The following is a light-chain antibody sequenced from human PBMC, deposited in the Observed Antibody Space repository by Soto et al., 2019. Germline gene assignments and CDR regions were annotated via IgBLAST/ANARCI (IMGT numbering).Light chain of an antibody. CDR1: QSVSSSY. J-gene: IGKJ1*01. Sequence: IVLTQSLGTLSLSPEERATLPCRASQSVSSSYLAWYQQKPGQAPWLLIYGAASRATGIPDRFSGSGSGTDFTLTISRLEPEDFAVYYCQHYGSSLWTFGQGTKV. CDR2: GAA. V-gene: IGKV3-20*01. CDR3: QHYGSSLWT.